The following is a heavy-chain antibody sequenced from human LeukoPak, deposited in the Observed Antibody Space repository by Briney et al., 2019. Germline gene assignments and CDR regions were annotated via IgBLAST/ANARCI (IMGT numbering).Heavy chain of an antibody. CDR2: ISSSGSTI. Sequence: GGSLRLSCAASGFTFSSYEMNWVRQAPGKGLEWVSYISSSGSTISYADSVKGRFTISRDNAKNSLYLQMNSLRAEDTAVYYCAREFMPGYGSALDYWGQGTLVTVSS. D-gene: IGHD3-10*01. J-gene: IGHJ4*02. V-gene: IGHV3-48*03. CDR1: GFTFSSYE. CDR3: AREFMPGYGSALDY.